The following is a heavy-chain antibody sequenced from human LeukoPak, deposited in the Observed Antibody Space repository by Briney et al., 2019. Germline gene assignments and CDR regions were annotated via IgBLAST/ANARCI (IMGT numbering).Heavy chain of an antibody. CDR2: ISSNGGST. J-gene: IGHJ4*02. Sequence: GGSLRLSCSASGFTFSSYAMHWVRQAPGKGLEYVSAISSNGGSTYYADSVKGRFTISRDNAKNSLYLQMNSLGAEDTAVYYCARGSFGFLGWFGELWVWGQGTLVTVSS. V-gene: IGHV3-64*04. D-gene: IGHD3-10*01. CDR3: ARGSFGFLGWFGELWV. CDR1: GFTFSSYA.